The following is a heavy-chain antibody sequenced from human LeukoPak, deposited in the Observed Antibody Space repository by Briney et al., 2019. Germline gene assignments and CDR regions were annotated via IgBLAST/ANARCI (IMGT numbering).Heavy chain of an antibody. CDR2: INHSGST. Sequence: SETLSLTCAVYGGSFSGYYWSWIRQPPGKGLEWIGEINHSGSTNYNPSLKSRVTISVDTSKNQFSLKLSSVTAADTAVYYCARARISTAMVRLDYYYGMDVWGQGTTVTVSS. J-gene: IGHJ6*02. CDR3: ARARISTAMVRLDYYYGMDV. D-gene: IGHD5-18*01. CDR1: GGSFSGYY. V-gene: IGHV4-34*01.